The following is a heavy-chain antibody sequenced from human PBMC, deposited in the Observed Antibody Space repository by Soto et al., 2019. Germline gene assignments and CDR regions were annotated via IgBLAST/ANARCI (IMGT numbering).Heavy chain of an antibody. CDR3: AREGGSGSYPAYWFDH. J-gene: IGHJ5*02. Sequence: SETLSLTCAVYGGSFSGYYWSWIRQPPGKGLEWIGEINHSGSTNYNPSLKSRVTISVDTSKNQFSLKLSSVTAADTAVYYCAREGGSGSYPAYWFDHWGQGTLVTVSS. V-gene: IGHV4-34*01. CDR1: GGSFSGYY. CDR2: INHSGST. D-gene: IGHD1-26*01.